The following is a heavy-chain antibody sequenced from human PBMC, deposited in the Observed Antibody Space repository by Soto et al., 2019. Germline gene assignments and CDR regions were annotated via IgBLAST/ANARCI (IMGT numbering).Heavy chain of an antibody. CDR1: GFSLSNARMG. J-gene: IGHJ6*02. D-gene: IGHD6-6*01. Sequence: QVTLKESGPVLVKPTETLTLTCTVSGFSLSNARMGVSWIRQPPGKALEWLAHIFSNDEKSYSTSLKSRLTISKDTAKSQVVLTMTNMDPVDTATYYCARSRAARPDVDYYYGMDVWGQGTTVTVSS. CDR2: IFSNDEK. V-gene: IGHV2-26*01. CDR3: ARSRAARPDVDYYYGMDV.